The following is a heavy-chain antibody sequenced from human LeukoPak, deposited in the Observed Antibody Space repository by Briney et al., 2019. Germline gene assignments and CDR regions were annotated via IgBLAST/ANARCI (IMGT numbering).Heavy chain of an antibody. Sequence: PSETLSLTCTVSDYSIRSGYYWGWIRQPPGKGLEWIGSINYSGNTYKNPSLESRATISVDTSKNQFSLKVSSVTAADTAVYYCARAWGYYDSSGQDREGAFDIWGQGTMVTVSS. CDR2: INYSGNT. CDR3: ARAWGYYDSSGQDREGAFDI. V-gene: IGHV4-38-2*02. J-gene: IGHJ3*02. D-gene: IGHD3-22*01. CDR1: DYSIRSGYY.